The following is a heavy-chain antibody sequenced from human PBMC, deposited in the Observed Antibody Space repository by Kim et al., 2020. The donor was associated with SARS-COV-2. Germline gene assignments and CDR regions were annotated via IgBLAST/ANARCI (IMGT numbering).Heavy chain of an antibody. CDR3: ARNYGSGSYTSSDDDY. CDR1: GFSLSTSGMC. CDR2: IDWDDDK. Sequence: SGPTLVKPTQTLTLTCTFSGFSLSTSGMCVSWIRQPPGKALEWLALIDWDDDKYYSTSLKTRLTISKDTSKNQVVLTMTNMDPVDTATYYCARNYGSGSYTSSDDDYWGQGTLVTVSS. V-gene: IGHV2-70*01. D-gene: IGHD3-10*01. J-gene: IGHJ4*02.